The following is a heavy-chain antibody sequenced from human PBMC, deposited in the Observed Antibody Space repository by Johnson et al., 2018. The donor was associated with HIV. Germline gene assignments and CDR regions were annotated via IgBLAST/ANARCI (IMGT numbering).Heavy chain of an antibody. CDR1: GFTFSTYG. D-gene: IGHD1-14*01. V-gene: IGHV3-30*02. CDR2: IRSDGTNK. CDR3: AIIWNHTFDI. Sequence: VESGGGVVQPGGSLRLSCAAFGFTFSTYGIHWVRQAPGKGLEWVAFIRSDGTNKYYADFVKGRFSISRDNSKNTLYLQMNSLRAEDTAVYYCAIIWNHTFDIWGQGTMVTVSS. J-gene: IGHJ3*02.